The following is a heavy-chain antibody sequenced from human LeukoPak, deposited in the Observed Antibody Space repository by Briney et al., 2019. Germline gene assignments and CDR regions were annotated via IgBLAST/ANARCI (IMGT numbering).Heavy chain of an antibody. D-gene: IGHD1-20*01. CDR2: IYYSGST. V-gene: IGHV4-39*07. CDR1: GGSISSSSYY. J-gene: IGHJ3*02. Sequence: SETLSLTCTVSGGSISSSSYYWGWIRQPPGTGLEWIGSIYYSGSTYYNPSLKSRVTISVDTSKNQFSLKLSSVTAADTAVYYCAKDVEVTGTNLGLILDAFDIWGQGTMVTVSS. CDR3: AKDVEVTGTNLGLILDAFDI.